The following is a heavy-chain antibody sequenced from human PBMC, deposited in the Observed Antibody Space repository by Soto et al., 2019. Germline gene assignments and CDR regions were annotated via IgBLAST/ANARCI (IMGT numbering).Heavy chain of an antibody. CDR3: ARAPHRDGYNLYYFDY. CDR1: RGSISSYY. D-gene: IGHD5-12*01. V-gene: IGHV4-59*01. CDR2: IYYSGST. J-gene: IGHJ4*02. Sequence: SETLSLTCTVSRGSISSYYWSWIRQPPGKGLEWIGYIYYSGSTNYNPSLKSRVTISVDTSKNQFSLKLSSVTAADTAVYYCARAPHRDGYNLYYFDYWGQGTLVTV.